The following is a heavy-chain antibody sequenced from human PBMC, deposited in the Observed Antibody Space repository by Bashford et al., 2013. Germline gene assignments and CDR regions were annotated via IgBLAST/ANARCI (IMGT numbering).Heavy chain of an antibody. Sequence: SVKVSCKASGGTFSSYAISWVRQAPGQGLEWMGGIIPIFGTANYAQKFQGRVTITADKSTSTAYMELSSLRSEDTAVYYCARWGVCSSTSCYPDWYFDLWGRGTLVTVSS. J-gene: IGHJ2*01. CDR1: GGTFSSYA. V-gene: IGHV1-69*06. D-gene: IGHD2-2*01. CDR2: IIPIFGTA. CDR3: ARWGVCSSTSCYPDWYFDL.